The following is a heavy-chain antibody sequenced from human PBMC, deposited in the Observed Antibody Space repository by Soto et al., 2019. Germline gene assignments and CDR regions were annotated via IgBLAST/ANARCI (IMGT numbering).Heavy chain of an antibody. J-gene: IGHJ6*02. CDR3: LGRTGLDV. CDR1: GFTFNKYW. D-gene: IGHD7-27*01. V-gene: IGHV3-7*01. CDR2: IQQVGSEK. Sequence: EVQLVESGGGLVQHGGSLRLSCAASGFTFNKYWMTWVRQAPGKGLEWVANIQQVGSEKYYVDSVKGRFTSSRDNADNSLYLQMNGLRAEDTAVYCALGRTGLDVWGQGTTVTVSS.